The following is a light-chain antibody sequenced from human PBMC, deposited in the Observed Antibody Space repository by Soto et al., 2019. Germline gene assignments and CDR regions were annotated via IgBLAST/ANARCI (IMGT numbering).Light chain of an antibody. V-gene: IGKV3D-11*01. CDR3: QQRGNWPIT. Sequence: ETVLTQSPATMSLSPGDRVTLSCRASQGIYNYLGWYQQKPGQTPRLLIFDASHRATGIPARFSGSGSGTDFTLTITSLEPEDFAVYYCQQRGNWPITFGQGTRLEIK. CDR1: QGIYNY. CDR2: DAS. J-gene: IGKJ5*01.